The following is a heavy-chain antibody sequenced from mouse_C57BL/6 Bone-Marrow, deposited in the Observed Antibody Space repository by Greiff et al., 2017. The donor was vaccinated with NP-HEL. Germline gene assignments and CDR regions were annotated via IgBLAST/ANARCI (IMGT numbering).Heavy chain of an antibody. CDR3: ARTGVATDYAMDY. V-gene: IGHV1-63*01. Sequence: QVQLQQSGAELVRPGTSVKMSCKASGYTFTNYWIGWAKQRPGHGLEWIGDIYPGGGYTNYNEKFKGKATLTADKSSSTAYMQFSSLTSEDSAIYYCARTGVATDYAMDYWGQGTSVTVSS. CDR1: GYTFTNYW. D-gene: IGHD1-1*01. CDR2: IYPGGGYT. J-gene: IGHJ4*01.